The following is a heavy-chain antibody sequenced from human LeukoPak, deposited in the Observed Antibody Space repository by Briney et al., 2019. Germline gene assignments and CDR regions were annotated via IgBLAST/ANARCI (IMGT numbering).Heavy chain of an antibody. Sequence: PGGSLRLSCAASGFTFSSYGMHWVRQAPGKGLEWVAFIRYYGSNKYYADSVKGRFTISRDNSKNTLYLQMNSLRAEDTAVYYCAKDESAMVRGVIGAFDIWGQGTMVTVSS. V-gene: IGHV3-30*02. CDR3: AKDESAMVRGVIGAFDI. D-gene: IGHD3-10*01. J-gene: IGHJ3*02. CDR2: IRYYGSNK. CDR1: GFTFSSYG.